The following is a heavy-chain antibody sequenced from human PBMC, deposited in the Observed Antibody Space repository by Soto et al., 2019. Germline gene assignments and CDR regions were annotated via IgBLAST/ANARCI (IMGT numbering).Heavy chain of an antibody. D-gene: IGHD3-16*01. CDR3: ARMATFGSLNWFDP. J-gene: IGHJ5*02. CDR2: MNPGSGDT. V-gene: IGHV1-8*01. CDR1: GYSFTNND. Sequence: ASVKVSCKASGYSFTNNDVTWVRQATGQGLEWMGWMNPGSGDTGYAQKFQGRVTMTRDISIATAYMELSSLRSDDTAIYYCARMATFGSLNWFDPWGQGTMVTVSS.